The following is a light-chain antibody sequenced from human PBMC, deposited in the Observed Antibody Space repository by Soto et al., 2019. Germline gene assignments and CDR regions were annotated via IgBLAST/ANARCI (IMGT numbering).Light chain of an antibody. J-gene: IGKJ1*01. Sequence: EIVMTQSPATLSVSPGERATLSCRASQSVSSNLAWYQQKPGQAPRLLIYVASTRDTGIPARFSGSGSGTEFTLTISSLQSEDFAVYYCQQYNNWHSWTFGQGPKVEIK. CDR1: QSVSSN. CDR3: QQYNNWHSWT. V-gene: IGKV3-15*01. CDR2: VAS.